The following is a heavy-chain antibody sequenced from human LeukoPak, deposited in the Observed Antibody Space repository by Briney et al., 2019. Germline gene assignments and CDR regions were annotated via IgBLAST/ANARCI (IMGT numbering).Heavy chain of an antibody. CDR2: IKVDGSDK. D-gene: IGHD7-27*01. CDR1: GFGFSNYW. J-gene: IGHJ4*02. Sequence: GGSLRLSCAASGFGFSNYWMRWVRQAPGKGLEWVAYIKVDGSDKYYLDSVEGRFTISRDNAKNSLYLQMNRLRAEDTAVYFCTTIGGLGTDDYWGQGTLVTVSS. V-gene: IGHV3-7*01. CDR3: TTIGGLGTDDY.